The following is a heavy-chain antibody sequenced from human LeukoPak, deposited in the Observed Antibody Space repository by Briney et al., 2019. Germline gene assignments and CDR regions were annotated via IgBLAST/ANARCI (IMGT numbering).Heavy chain of an antibody. CDR1: GDTVSNNNAA. CDR2: TYYRSKWYS. CDR3: ARDRGGNSWYYFDY. D-gene: IGHD6-13*01. V-gene: IGHV6-1*01. Sequence: SQTLSLICVISGDTVSNNNAAWNSIRQSPSTGLEWLGRTYYRSKWYSDYAVSVKSRITINPDTSKNQFSLQLNSVAPEDTAVYYCARDRGGNSWYYFDYLGQGTLVTVSS. J-gene: IGHJ4*02.